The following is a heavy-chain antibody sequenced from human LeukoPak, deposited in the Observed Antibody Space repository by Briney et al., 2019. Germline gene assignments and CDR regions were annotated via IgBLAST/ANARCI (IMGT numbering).Heavy chain of an antibody. CDR3: ATTRRLPLLGFDS. CDR2: INPNSGGT. Sequence: GASVKVSCKASGYTFTGYYMHWVRQAPGQGLEWMGWINPNSGGTNYAQKFQGWVTMTRDTSISTAYMELSSLRSEDTAVYYCATTRRLPLLGFDSWGQGTLVTVSS. D-gene: IGHD2-15*01. V-gene: IGHV1-2*04. J-gene: IGHJ5*01. CDR1: GYTFTGYY.